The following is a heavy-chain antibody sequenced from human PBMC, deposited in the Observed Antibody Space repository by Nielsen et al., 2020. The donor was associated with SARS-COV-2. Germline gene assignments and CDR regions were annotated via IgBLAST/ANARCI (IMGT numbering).Heavy chain of an antibody. D-gene: IGHD1-14*01. J-gene: IGHJ5*02. CDR3: ARDTGGRIDP. Sequence: GESLKISCAASGFTFSSYAMSWVRQAPGKGLEWVSAISGSGGSTYYADSVKGRFTISRDNSKNTLYLQMNSLRAEDTAVYYCARDTGGRIDPWGQGTLVTVSS. CDR1: GFTFSSYA. V-gene: IGHV3-23*01. CDR2: ISGSGGST.